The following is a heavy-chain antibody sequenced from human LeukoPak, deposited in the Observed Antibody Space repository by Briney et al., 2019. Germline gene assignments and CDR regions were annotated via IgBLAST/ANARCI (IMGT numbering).Heavy chain of an antibody. J-gene: IGHJ4*02. CDR1: GFTFSSYA. D-gene: IGHD6-6*01. Sequence: GRSLRLSCAASGFTFSSYAMHWVRQAPGKGLEYVSAISSNGGSTYYANSVKGRFTISRDNSKNTLYLQMGSLRAEDMAVYYCARSTISSSSYYFDYWGQGTLVTVSS. CDR3: ARSTISSSSYYFDY. CDR2: ISSNGGST. V-gene: IGHV3-64*01.